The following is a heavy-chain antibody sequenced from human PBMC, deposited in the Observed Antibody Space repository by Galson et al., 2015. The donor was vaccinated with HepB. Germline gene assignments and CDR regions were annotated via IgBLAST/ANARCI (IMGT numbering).Heavy chain of an antibody. CDR3: ARDYDILTLYYYYYYGMDV. D-gene: IGHD3-9*01. Sequence: SLRLSCVASGFTFSGYSMNCVRQAPGKGLEWVSYISSSSSTIYYADSVKGRFTISRDNAKNSLYLQMNSLRDEDTAVYYCARDYDILTLYYYYYYGMDVWGQGTTVTVSS. V-gene: IGHV3-48*02. CDR1: GFTFSGYS. J-gene: IGHJ6*02. CDR2: ISSSSSTI.